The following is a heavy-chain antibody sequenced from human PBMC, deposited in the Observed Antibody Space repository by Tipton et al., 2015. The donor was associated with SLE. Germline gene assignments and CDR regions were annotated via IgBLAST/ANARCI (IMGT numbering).Heavy chain of an antibody. V-gene: IGHV4-34*01. CDR1: GGSFSGSY. J-gene: IGHJ6*02. CDR3: ARGHTAMVGSLYYYGMDV. D-gene: IGHD5-18*01. CDR2: INHSGST. Sequence: TLSLTCAVYGGSFSGSYWNWIRQPPGKGLEWIGEINHSGSTNYNPSLKSRVTISVDTSKNQFSLKLSSVTAADTAVYYCARGHTAMVGSLYYYGMDVWGQGTTVTVSS.